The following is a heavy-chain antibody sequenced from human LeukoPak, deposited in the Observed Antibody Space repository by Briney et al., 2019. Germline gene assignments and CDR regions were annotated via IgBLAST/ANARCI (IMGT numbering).Heavy chain of an antibody. D-gene: IGHD6-19*01. V-gene: IGHV3-23*01. CDR1: GFTFSSYA. CDR3: AKFVSGGWYKDAY. Sequence: GGSLRLSCAASGFTFSSYAMSWVRQAPGKGLEWVSAISGSGGSTYYADSVKGRFTISRDNSKNTLYLQMNSLRAEDTAIYYCAKFVSGGWYKDAYWGQGTLVTVSS. J-gene: IGHJ4*02. CDR2: ISGSGGST.